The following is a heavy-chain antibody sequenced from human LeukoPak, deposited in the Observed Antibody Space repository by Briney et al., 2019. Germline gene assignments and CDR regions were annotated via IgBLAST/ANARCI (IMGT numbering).Heavy chain of an antibody. J-gene: IGHJ5*02. Sequence: SETLSLTCTVSGGSISSSSYYWGWIRQPPGKGLGWIGSIYYTGSTYYNPSLKSRVTISVDTSKNQFSLKLTSVTAADTAVYYCARHYYGSGSSHPNWFDPWGQGTLVTVSS. D-gene: IGHD3-10*01. CDR1: GGSISSSSYY. CDR3: ARHYYGSGSSHPNWFDP. V-gene: IGHV4-39*01. CDR2: IYYTGST.